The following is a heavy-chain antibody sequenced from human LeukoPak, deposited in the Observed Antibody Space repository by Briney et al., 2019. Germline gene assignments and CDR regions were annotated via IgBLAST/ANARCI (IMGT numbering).Heavy chain of an antibody. Sequence: GGSLRLSCAASGFTFSSHWMHWVRQAPGKGLVWVSRINSDGSSISYADSVKGRFTISRDNAKNTLYLQMNSLRAEDTAVYYCASGDYYDSSGAHWGQGTLVTVSS. CDR2: INSDGSSI. CDR1: GFTFSSHW. J-gene: IGHJ4*02. V-gene: IGHV3-74*01. CDR3: ASGDYYDSSGAH. D-gene: IGHD3-22*01.